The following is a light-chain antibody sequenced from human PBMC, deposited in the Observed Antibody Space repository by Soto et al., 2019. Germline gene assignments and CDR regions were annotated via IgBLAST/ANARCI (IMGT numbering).Light chain of an antibody. CDR3: QQYNNWPRT. Sequence: EIVMTQSPATLSVSPGERATLSCRASQSVSSNLAWYQQKPGQAPRLLIFGASTRATGIPATFSGSGSGTEFTLTISSRQSEDFAVYYCQQYNNWPRTFGQGTKVEIK. CDR1: QSVSSN. CDR2: GAS. J-gene: IGKJ1*01. V-gene: IGKV3-15*01.